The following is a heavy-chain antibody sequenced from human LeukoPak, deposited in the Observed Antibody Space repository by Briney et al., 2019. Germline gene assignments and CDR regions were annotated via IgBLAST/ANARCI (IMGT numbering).Heavy chain of an antibody. CDR3: ARHDPVGHYQHGMDV. J-gene: IGHJ6*02. CDR1: GGSISGYF. Sequence: SETLSLTCTASGGSISGYFWSCIRQPPGKGLEFIGYVYYNGATLYSPSLKSRVTMSVDTSKNQFSLKLSSVTAADTAVYYCARHDPVGHYQHGMDVWGQGTTVIVSS. CDR2: VYYNGAT. V-gene: IGHV4-59*08. D-gene: IGHD1-26*01.